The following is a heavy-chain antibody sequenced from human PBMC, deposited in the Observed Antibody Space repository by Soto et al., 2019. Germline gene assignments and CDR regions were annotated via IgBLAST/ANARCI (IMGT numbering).Heavy chain of an antibody. V-gene: IGHV1-69*01. J-gene: IGHJ6*02. CDR1: GGSFSDYA. Sequence: QVQLVQSGAEVKKPGSSVKVSCQASGGSFSDYAISWVRQAPGQGLEWMGGIIPMLGIADNAQKFQGRVIITADEYTSTVYMELSSLRSEDTAVYYCARDGDYYDSSVFQRDYHYYGMDVWGQGTTVTVAS. CDR3: ARDGDYYDSSVFQRDYHYYGMDV. CDR2: IIPMLGIA. D-gene: IGHD3-22*01.